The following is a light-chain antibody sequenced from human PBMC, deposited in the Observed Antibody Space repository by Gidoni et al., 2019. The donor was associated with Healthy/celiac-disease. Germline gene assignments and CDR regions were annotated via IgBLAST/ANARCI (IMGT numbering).Light chain of an antibody. CDR2: GAS. CDR3: QPYNNWPGT. Sequence: EIVMTQSPATLSVSPGERATLSCRASQSVSSNLAWYQQKPGQAPRLLIYGASTRATGIPARFRGRGSGTEFTLPISSLQSEDFAVYYCQPYNNWPGTFGQGTKVEIK. J-gene: IGKJ1*01. CDR1: QSVSSN. V-gene: IGKV3-15*01.